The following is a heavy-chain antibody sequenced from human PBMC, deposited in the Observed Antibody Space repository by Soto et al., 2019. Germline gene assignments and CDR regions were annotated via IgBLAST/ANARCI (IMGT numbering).Heavy chain of an antibody. CDR3: ARQSGAYSSGWTPPF. J-gene: IGHJ4*02. D-gene: IGHD6-19*01. V-gene: IGHV4-39*01. CDR2: IYYSGST. CDR1: GGSISSSSYY. Sequence: SETLSLTCTVSGGSISSSSYYWGWIRQPPGKGLEWIGSIYYSGSTYYNPSLKSRVTISVDTSKNQFSLKLSSVTAADTAVYYCARQSGAYSSGWTPPFGGQGTLVTVSS.